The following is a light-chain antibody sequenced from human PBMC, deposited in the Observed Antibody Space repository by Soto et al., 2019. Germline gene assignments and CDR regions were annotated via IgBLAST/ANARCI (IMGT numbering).Light chain of an antibody. J-gene: IGKJ1*01. CDR1: QSVSSSY. V-gene: IGKV3-20*01. CDR3: QQYACSRT. Sequence: EIVLTQSPGTLSLSPGERATLSCRASQSVSSSYLAWYQQKPGQAPRLLIYGASSRATGIPDRFSGSGSGTDFTLTISRLEPEDFAVYYCQQYACSRTFGQGTEVEIK. CDR2: GAS.